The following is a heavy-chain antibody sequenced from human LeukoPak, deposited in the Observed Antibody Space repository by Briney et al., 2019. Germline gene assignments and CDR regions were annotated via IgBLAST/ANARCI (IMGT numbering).Heavy chain of an antibody. Sequence: ASVKVSCKASGYTFTVNYMHWVRQAPGQGLEWMGWINPNTGGTNYAQKFQGRVSMTRDTSISTAYMDLSRLRSDDTAVYYCARDSTPLDYWGQGTLVTVSS. J-gene: IGHJ4*02. CDR3: ARDSTPLDY. CDR1: GYTFTVNY. CDR2: INPNTGGT. D-gene: IGHD2/OR15-2a*01. V-gene: IGHV1-2*02.